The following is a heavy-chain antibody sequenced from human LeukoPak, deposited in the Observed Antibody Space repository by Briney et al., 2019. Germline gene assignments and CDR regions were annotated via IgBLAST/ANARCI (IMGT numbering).Heavy chain of an antibody. D-gene: IGHD6-13*01. CDR3: AKDQKWAAAGYYFDS. J-gene: IGHJ4*02. V-gene: IGHV3-30*18. CDR2: ISTDGKDK. Sequence: GRSLRLSRVASGFTFRSYAMHWVRQAPGKGLEWVAVISTDGKDKKYADSVKGRFTISRDNSKNTLDLQMNSLRAEDTAVYYCAKDQKWAAAGYYFDSWGQGTLATVSS. CDR1: GFTFRSYA.